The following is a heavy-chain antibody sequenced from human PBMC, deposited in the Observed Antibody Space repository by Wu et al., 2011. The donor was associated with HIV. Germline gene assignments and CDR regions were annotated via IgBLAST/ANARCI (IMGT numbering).Heavy chain of an antibody. Sequence: QVQLVQSGAEVKKPGSSVRVSCKTSGGTFRNYAISWVRQAPGQGLEWMGGIIPIFVTANYAQKFQGRVTITADTSTSTAYMDLSSLTSDDTAVYYCARDLGGADFDYWAREPWSPSPQ. D-gene: IGHD1-26*01. CDR2: IIPIFVTA. CDR1: GGTFRNYA. J-gene: IGHJ4*02. V-gene: IGHV1-69*14. CDR3: ARDLGGADFDY.